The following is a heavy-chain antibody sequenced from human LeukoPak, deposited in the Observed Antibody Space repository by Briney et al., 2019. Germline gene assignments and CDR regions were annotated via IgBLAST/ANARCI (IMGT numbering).Heavy chain of an antibody. D-gene: IGHD2/OR15-2a*01. CDR3: ARHATTYRLNWFDS. Sequence: SETLSLTCTVSGGSLNSYYWSWIRQPPGKGLEWIGYIYYSGSTNYNTSLKSRVTISVDTSKNQFSLKLRSVTAADTAVYYCARHATTYRLNWFDSWGRGTLVTVSS. CDR2: IYYSGST. J-gene: IGHJ5*01. CDR1: GGSLNSYY. V-gene: IGHV4-59*08.